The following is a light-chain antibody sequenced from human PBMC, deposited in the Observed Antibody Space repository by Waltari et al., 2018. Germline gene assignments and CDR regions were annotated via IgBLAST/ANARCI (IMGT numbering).Light chain of an antibody. CDR3: QVWDFSTDHYV. CDR2: DDG. V-gene: IGLV3-21*03. CDR1: NIGSKS. Sequence: SYVLTQPPSVSVAPGTTARITCGGNNIGSKSVHWYQQKPGQAPVLVVYDDGDRPSGIPERFSGSNSGNTATLTISRVEAGDEADYYCQVWDFSTDHYVFGTGTKVTVL. J-gene: IGLJ1*01.